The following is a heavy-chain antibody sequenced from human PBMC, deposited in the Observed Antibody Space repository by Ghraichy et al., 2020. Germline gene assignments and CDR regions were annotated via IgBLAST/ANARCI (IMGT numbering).Heavy chain of an antibody. Sequence: ESLNISCTVSGGSISSYYWSWIRQPPGKGLEWIGYIYYSGSTNYNPSLKSRVTISVDTSKNQFSLKLSSVTAADTAVYYCARARSSSWYVSTYFPNFDYWGQGTLVTVSS. CDR1: GGSISSYY. V-gene: IGHV4-59*01. CDR3: ARARSSSWYVSTYFPNFDY. J-gene: IGHJ4*02. CDR2: IYYSGST. D-gene: IGHD6-13*01.